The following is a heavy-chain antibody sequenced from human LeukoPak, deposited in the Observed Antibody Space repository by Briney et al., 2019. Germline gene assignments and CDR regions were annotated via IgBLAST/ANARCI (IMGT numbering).Heavy chain of an antibody. Sequence: SQTLSLTCAVSGGSISSGGYSWSWIRQPPGKGLEWIGYIYHSGSTYYNPSLKSRVTISVDRSKNQFSLELSSVTAADTAVYYCARGGFSKGTDYWGQGTLVTVSS. D-gene: IGHD5-12*01. J-gene: IGHJ4*02. CDR3: ARGGFSKGTDY. V-gene: IGHV4-30-2*01. CDR1: GGSISSGGYS. CDR2: IYHSGST.